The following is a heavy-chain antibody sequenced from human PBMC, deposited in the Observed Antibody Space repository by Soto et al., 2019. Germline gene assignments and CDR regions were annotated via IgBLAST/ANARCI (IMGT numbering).Heavy chain of an antibody. CDR3: ARGELPPHASGSYSSAFDI. D-gene: IGHD3-10*01. Sequence: QVQLVESGGGVVQPGRSLRLSCAASGFTFSSYGMHWVRQAPGKGLEWVAVIWYDGSNKYYADSVKGRFTISRENSKNTLYLQMTSRRAGDTAVYYSARGELPPHASGSYSSAFDICGHGTMVTVSS. J-gene: IGHJ3*02. V-gene: IGHV3-33*01. CDR1: GFTFSSYG. CDR2: IWYDGSNK.